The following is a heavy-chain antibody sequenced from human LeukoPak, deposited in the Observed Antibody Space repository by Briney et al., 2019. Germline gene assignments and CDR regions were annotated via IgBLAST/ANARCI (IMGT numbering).Heavy chain of an antibody. CDR2: INPNSGGT. CDR3: ARGPRADYYYGMDV. Sequence: ASVKVSCKASGYTFTGYYMHWVRPAPGQGLEWMGWINPNSGGTNYAQKFQGRVTMTRDTSISTAYMELSRLRSDDTAVYYCARGPRADYYYGMDVWGQGTTVTVSS. CDR1: GYTFTGYY. V-gene: IGHV1-2*02. J-gene: IGHJ6*02.